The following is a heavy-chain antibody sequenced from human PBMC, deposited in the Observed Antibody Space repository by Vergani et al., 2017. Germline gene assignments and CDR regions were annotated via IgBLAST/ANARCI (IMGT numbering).Heavy chain of an antibody. D-gene: IGHD3-16*02. CDR1: GVSISSSY. V-gene: IGHV4-59*01. CDR2: IYYSGST. J-gene: IGHJ4*02. CDR3: ARDRPGQPPFYDYIWGSYRSEGY. Sequence: QVQLQESGPGLVKPSETLSLTCNVSGVSISSSYWSWIRQPPGRGLEWIGYIYYSGSTNYNPSLRSRVTISVDTSRNQFSLKLSSVSAADTAVYYCARDRPGQPPFYDYIWGSYRSEGYWGQGTLVTVSS.